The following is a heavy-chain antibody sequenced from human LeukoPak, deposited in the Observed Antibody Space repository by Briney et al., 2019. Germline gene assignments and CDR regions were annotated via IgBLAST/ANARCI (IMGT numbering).Heavy chain of an antibody. V-gene: IGHV3-23*01. CDR2: ISAGGGTT. D-gene: IGHD2-2*01. J-gene: IGHJ5*02. CDR1: GFTVSSNY. Sequence: GGSLRLSCAASGFTVSSNYMSWVRQAPGKGLEWVSSISAGGGTTYYADSVKGRFTISRDNSNNTLFVQMNSLRAEDTAIYYCAKVRSGSSTWALRIFDSWGQGTLVTVSS. CDR3: AKVRSGSSTWALRIFDS.